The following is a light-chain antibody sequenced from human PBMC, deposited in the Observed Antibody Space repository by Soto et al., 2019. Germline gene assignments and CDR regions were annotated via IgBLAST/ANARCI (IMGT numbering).Light chain of an antibody. V-gene: IGLV2-8*01. CDR3: SSYAGSNNLV. CDR1: SSDVGGYNY. CDR2: EVS. Sequence: QSVLTQPPSASGSPGQSVTISCTGTSSDVGGYNYVSWYQQHPGKAPKLMIYEVSKRPSGVPDRFSGSKSGNTASRTASGLQAEDEADYYCSSYAGSNNLVFGGGTKLTVL. J-gene: IGLJ2*01.